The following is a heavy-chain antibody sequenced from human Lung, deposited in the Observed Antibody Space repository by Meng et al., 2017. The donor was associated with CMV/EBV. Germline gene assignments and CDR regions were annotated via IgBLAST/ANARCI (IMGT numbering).Heavy chain of an antibody. J-gene: IGHJ6*02. Sequence: GGSLRLSCAASGFRFSDYYMTWIRQAPGKGLEWVSYISSSYAVDYADSLKGRFTISRDNAKNSLYLQMNSLRVEDTAVYYCARVLLEVRGWYYQGMDVWGQGTXVTVSS. V-gene: IGHV3-69-1*01. CDR1: GFRFSDYY. CDR2: ISSSYAV. CDR3: ARVLLEVRGWYYQGMDV. D-gene: IGHD6-19*01.